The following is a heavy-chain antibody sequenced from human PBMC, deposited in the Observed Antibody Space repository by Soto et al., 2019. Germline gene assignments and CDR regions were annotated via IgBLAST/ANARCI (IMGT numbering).Heavy chain of an antibody. CDR2: ISSSSSYI. CDR3: ARSEEVPAAMSGGWDFDY. J-gene: IGHJ4*02. V-gene: IGHV3-21*01. D-gene: IGHD2-2*01. CDR1: GFTFSSYS. Sequence: GGSLRLSCAASGFTFSSYSMNWVRQAPGKGLEWVSSISSSSSYIYYADSVKGRFTISRDNAKNSLYLQMNSLRAEDTAVYYCARSEEVPAAMSGGWDFDYWGQGTLVTVSS.